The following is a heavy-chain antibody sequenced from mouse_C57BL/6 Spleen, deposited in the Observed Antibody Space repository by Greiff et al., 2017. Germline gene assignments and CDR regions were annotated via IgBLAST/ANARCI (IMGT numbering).Heavy chain of an antibody. CDR2: ISSGSSTI. V-gene: IGHV5-17*01. CDR3: ARRSGNYGFGY. J-gene: IGHJ3*01. CDR1: GFTFSDYG. Sequence: EVQLVESGGGLVKPGGSLKLSCAASGFTFSDYGMHWVRQAPEKGLEWVAYISSGSSTIYYADTVKGRFTISRDNAKNTLFLQMTSLRSEDTAMYYCARRSGNYGFGYWGQGTLVTVSA. D-gene: IGHD2-1*01.